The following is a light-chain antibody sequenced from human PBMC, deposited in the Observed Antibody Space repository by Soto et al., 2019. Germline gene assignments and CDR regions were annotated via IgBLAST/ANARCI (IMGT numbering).Light chain of an antibody. CDR2: GAS. Sequence: EIVLTQSTGTLSLPPGERATLSCRASQSVRSSYLAWYQQKFGQAPRLLIYGASSRATGIPDRFSGSGSGTDFTLTISRLEPGDFAVYYCQQYGSSSWTFGQGTKVEIK. V-gene: IGKV3-20*01. CDR1: QSVRSSY. J-gene: IGKJ1*01. CDR3: QQYGSSSWT.